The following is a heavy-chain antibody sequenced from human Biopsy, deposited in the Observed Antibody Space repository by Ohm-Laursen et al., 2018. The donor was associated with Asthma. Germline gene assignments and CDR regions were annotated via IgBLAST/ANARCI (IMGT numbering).Heavy chain of an antibody. V-gene: IGHV3-9*01. CDR2: VSWNSGSI. J-gene: IGHJ4*02. CDR3: VKDIRLQLWGFDS. D-gene: IGHD6-13*01. Sequence: SLRLSCAAPGFTFDDYAMHWVRQAPGKGLEWVSGVSWNSGSIDYADSVEGRFTISRDNAKNSLYLQMNSLRGADTALYYCVKDIRLQLWGFDSWGQGTLVTVSS. CDR1: GFTFDDYA.